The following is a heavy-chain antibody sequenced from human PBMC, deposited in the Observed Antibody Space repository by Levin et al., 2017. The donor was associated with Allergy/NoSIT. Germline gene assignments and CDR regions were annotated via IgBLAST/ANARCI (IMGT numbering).Heavy chain of an antibody. CDR1: GFTFSSYG. CDR2: IWYDGSNK. CDR3: ARDHFRYYYGSGTSYFDY. Sequence: GESLKISCAASGFTFSSYGMLWVRQAPGKGLEWVAVIWYDGSNKYYADSVKGRFTISRDNSKNTLYLQMNSLRAEDTAVYYCARDHFRYYYGSGTSYFDYWGQGTLVTVSS. J-gene: IGHJ4*02. V-gene: IGHV3-33*01. D-gene: IGHD3-10*01.